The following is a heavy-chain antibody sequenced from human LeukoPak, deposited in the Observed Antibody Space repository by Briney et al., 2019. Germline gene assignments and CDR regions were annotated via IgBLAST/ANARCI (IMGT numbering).Heavy chain of an antibody. D-gene: IGHD1-26*01. CDR3: ARVFSPMSSGEPKHAFDI. J-gene: IGHJ3*02. Sequence: GGSLRLSCAASGFTFSSYSMNWVRQAPGKGLEWVSSISSSSSYIYYADSVKGRFTISRDNAKNSLYLQMNSLRAEDTAVYYCARVFSPMSSGEPKHAFDIWGQGTMVTVSS. V-gene: IGHV3-21*01. CDR1: GFTFSSYS. CDR2: ISSSSSYI.